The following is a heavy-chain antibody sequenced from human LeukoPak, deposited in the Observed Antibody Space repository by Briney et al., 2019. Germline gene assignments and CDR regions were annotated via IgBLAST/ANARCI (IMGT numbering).Heavy chain of an antibody. Sequence: PSETLSLTCTVSGGSISSSSYYWGWIRQPPGKGLEWIGSIYYSGSTYYNPSLKSRVTISVDTSKNQFSLKLSSVTAADTAVYYCARASRVDVRYGGRGPYYMDVWGKGTTVTVSS. J-gene: IGHJ6*03. CDR3: ARASRVDVRYGGRGPYYMDV. V-gene: IGHV4-39*07. CDR2: IYYSGST. CDR1: GGSISSSSYY. D-gene: IGHD4-23*01.